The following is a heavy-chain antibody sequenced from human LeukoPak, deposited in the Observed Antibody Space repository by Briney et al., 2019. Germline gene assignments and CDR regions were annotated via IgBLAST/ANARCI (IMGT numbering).Heavy chain of an antibody. CDR2: ISGSGGST. CDR1: GFTFSSYA. Sequence: GGSLRLSCAASGFTFSSYAMSWVRQAPGKGLEWVSAISGSGGSTYYAASVKGRFTISRDNSKNTLYLQMNSLRAEDTAVYYCAKETGSYYSTGIDYWGQGTLVTVSS. J-gene: IGHJ4*02. CDR3: AKETGSYYSTGIDY. V-gene: IGHV3-23*01. D-gene: IGHD1-26*01.